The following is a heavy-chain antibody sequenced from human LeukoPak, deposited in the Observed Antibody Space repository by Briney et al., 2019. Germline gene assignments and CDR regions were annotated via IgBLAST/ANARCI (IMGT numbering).Heavy chain of an antibody. D-gene: IGHD2-8*02. Sequence: SETLSLTCTVSTAHIATYYWSWIRQPPGKGLEWIGYFYYSGSTNYNPSLKSRVTISADTSKNQFSLNLISVTAADTAVYYCAAVTSYCTGRYGPIDYWGQGTLVTVSS. CDR1: TAHIATYY. CDR2: FYYSGST. J-gene: IGHJ4*02. CDR3: AAVTSYCTGRYGPIDY. V-gene: IGHV4-59*01.